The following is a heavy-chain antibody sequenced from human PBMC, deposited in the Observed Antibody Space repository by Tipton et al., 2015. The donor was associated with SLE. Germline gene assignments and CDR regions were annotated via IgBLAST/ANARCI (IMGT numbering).Heavy chain of an antibody. CDR1: GGSISSYY. Sequence: TLSLTCTVSGGSISSYYWSWIRQPPGKELEWIGYIYYSGSTNYNPSLKSRVTISVDTSKNQFSLKLSSVTAADTAVYYCARGEWGYYFDYWGQGTLVTVSS. D-gene: IGHD1-26*01. V-gene: IGHV4-59*01. CDR2: IYYSGST. CDR3: ARGEWGYYFDY. J-gene: IGHJ4*02.